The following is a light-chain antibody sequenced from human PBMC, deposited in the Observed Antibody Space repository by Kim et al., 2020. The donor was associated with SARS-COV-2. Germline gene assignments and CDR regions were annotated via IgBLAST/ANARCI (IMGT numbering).Light chain of an antibody. J-gene: IGLJ1*01. CDR1: SSNIGSNT. V-gene: IGLV1-44*01. CDR2: SNN. CDR3: AAWDDSLNVYV. Sequence: LTQPPSASGTPGQRVTISCSGSSSNIGSNTVNWYQQLPGTAPKLLIYSNNQRPSGVPDRFSGSKSGTSASLAISGLQSEDEADYYCAAWDDSLNVYVFGTGTKVTVL.